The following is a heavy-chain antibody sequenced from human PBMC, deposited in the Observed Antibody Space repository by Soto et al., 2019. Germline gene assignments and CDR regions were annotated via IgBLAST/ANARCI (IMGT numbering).Heavy chain of an antibody. CDR3: ARSCSSTSCRMGQDAFDI. Sequence: QVQLVESGGGVVQPGRSLRLSCAASGFTFSSYGMHWVRQAPGKGLEWVAVIWYDRSNKYYADSVKGRFTISRDNSKNTLYLQINSLRAEDTAVYYCARSCSSTSCRMGQDAFDIWGQGTMVTVSS. V-gene: IGHV3-33*01. CDR2: IWYDRSNK. D-gene: IGHD2-2*01. CDR1: GFTFSSYG. J-gene: IGHJ3*02.